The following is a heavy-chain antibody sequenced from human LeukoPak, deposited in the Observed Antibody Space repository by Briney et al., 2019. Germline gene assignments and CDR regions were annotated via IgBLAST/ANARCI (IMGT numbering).Heavy chain of an antibody. Sequence: PSETLSLTCAVYGGSFSGYYWSWIRQPPGKGLEWIGEVNHSGSTNYNPSLKSRVTISVDTSKNQFSLRVTSVTAADTAVYYCARGSSYYDSSGYSDYWGQGTPVTVSS. D-gene: IGHD3-22*01. J-gene: IGHJ4*02. CDR3: ARGSSYYDSSGYSDY. CDR2: VNHSGST. CDR1: GGSFSGYY. V-gene: IGHV4-34*01.